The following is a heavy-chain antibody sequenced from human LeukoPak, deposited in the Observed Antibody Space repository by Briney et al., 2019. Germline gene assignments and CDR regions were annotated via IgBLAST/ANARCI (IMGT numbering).Heavy chain of an antibody. CDR2: IYYSWNT. Sequence: SETLSLTCTVSGGPISRYYWSWIRQPPEKGLEWIGYIYYSWNTNYNPSLKSRVTISVDTSKNQFSLKLSSVTAADTAVYYCARVGGYSGYDPIDYWGQGTLVTVSS. D-gene: IGHD5-12*01. CDR1: GGPISRYY. CDR3: ARVGGYSGYDPIDY. V-gene: IGHV4-59*01. J-gene: IGHJ4*02.